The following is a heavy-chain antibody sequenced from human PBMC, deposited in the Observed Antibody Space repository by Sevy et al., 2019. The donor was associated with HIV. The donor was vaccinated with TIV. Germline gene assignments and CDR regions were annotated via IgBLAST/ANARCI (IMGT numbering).Heavy chain of an antibody. CDR1: GFTFNGYG. D-gene: IGHD3-10*01. V-gene: IGHV3-30*18. J-gene: IGHJ4*02. Sequence: GGSLRLSCAASGFTFNGYGMHWVRQAPGKGLEWVAVILYDGSNEYYADSVKGRFTISRDNSKNTVYLQMNRLRTEDTAVYYWAKGLHYGSGSYYGGTDYWGQGTLVTVSS. CDR2: ILYDGSNE. CDR3: AKGLHYGSGSYYGGTDY.